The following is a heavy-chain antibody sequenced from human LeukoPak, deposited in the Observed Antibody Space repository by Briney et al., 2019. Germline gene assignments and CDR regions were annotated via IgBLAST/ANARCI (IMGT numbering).Heavy chain of an antibody. J-gene: IGHJ4*02. Sequence: PSETLSLTCTVSRGSITSSSHNWGWIRQPPGKGPEWIGSVSSSGTSNHSPSLKSRLTLSIDTSKSQFSLNLRSVTAADTAIYYCARHTTYYDVLTGIPGFYFDFWGQGSLVTVTT. V-gene: IGHV4-39*01. CDR1: RGSITSSSHN. CDR2: VSSSGTS. D-gene: IGHD3-9*01. CDR3: ARHTTYYDVLTGIPGFYFDF.